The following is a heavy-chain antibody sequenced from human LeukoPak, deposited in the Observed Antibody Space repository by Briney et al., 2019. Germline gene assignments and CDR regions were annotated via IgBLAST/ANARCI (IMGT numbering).Heavy chain of an antibody. J-gene: IGHJ4*02. Sequence: GGSLRLSCAASGFTFSTYGMHWVRQAPGKGLEWVAFIRYDESNKYYADSVKGRFTISRDNSKNTLYLQMNSLRGEDTAVYFCAKDKDPWKSTAISDFDYWGQGTLVTASS. CDR2: IRYDESNK. CDR1: GFTFSTYG. CDR3: AKDKDPWKSTAISDFDY. D-gene: IGHD1-1*01. V-gene: IGHV3-30*02.